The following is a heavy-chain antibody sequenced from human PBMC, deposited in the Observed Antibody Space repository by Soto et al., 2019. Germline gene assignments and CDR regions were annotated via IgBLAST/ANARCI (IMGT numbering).Heavy chain of an antibody. CDR3: ARERPPADY. CDR1: GYTFSSYG. CDR2: ISAYNDNT. Sequence: QVQLVQSGAEVKKPGASVKVSCKASGYTFSSYGISWVRQAPGQGLEWMGWISAYNDNTKYAHNLQGRVTMTTDTATSTAFMELRSLRSDDTAVYYCARERPPADYWGQGTLVTVSS. V-gene: IGHV1-18*01. J-gene: IGHJ4*02.